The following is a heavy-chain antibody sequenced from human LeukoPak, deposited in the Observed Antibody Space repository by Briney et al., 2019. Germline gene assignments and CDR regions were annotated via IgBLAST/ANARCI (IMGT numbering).Heavy chain of an antibody. V-gene: IGHV1-69*13. Sequence: SVKVSCKASGGTFSSYAISWVGQAPGQGLEWMGGIIPTFGTANYAQKFQGRVTITADESTSTAYMELSSLRSEDTAVYYCARVVDTAMGVDYYYYGMDVWGQGTTVTVSS. J-gene: IGHJ6*02. D-gene: IGHD5-18*01. CDR3: ARVVDTAMGVDYYYYGMDV. CDR2: IIPTFGTA. CDR1: GGTFSSYA.